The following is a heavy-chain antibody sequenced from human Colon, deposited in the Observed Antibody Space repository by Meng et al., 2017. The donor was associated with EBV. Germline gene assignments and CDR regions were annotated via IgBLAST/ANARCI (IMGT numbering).Heavy chain of an antibody. J-gene: IGHJ4*02. D-gene: IGHD2-21*02. Sequence: QVPLQESGPRLVQPSGTLSLTCAVSGGSLSRRNWWSWVRQPPGKGLEWIGEIYHSGSTNYNPSLKSRVTISVDESKNQFSLRLSSVTAADTAVYYCARVGAYCGGDCYHPRWGQGTLVTVSS. CDR2: IYHSGST. CDR3: ARVGAYCGGDCYHPR. CDR1: GGSLSRRNW. V-gene: IGHV4-4*02.